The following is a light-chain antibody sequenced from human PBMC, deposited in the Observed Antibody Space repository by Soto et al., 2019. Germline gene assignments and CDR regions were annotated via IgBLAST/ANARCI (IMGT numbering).Light chain of an antibody. V-gene: IGKV3-11*01. Sequence: EILLTQSPATLSLSPGERATLSCKASQSVSSFLAWYQQSPGQAPRLLIYDASNRATGIPARFSGSGSGTDFTLTISSLEPEVFAVYYCQQRSNWPLLTFGGGTKVEIK. CDR1: QSVSSF. J-gene: IGKJ4*01. CDR3: QQRSNWPLLT. CDR2: DAS.